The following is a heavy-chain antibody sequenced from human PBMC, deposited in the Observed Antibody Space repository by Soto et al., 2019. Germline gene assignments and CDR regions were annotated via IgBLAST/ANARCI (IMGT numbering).Heavy chain of an antibody. D-gene: IGHD3-9*01. CDR3: ARVLRERSGFTGSLDYYYYYYMDV. J-gene: IGHJ6*03. CDR1: GGSISSSSYY. V-gene: IGHV4-39*07. CDR2: INHSGST. Sequence: SETLSLTCTVSGGSISSSSYYWGWIRQPPGKGLEWIGEINHSGSTNYNPSLKSRVTISVDTSKNQFSLKLSSVTAADTAVYYCARVLRERSGFTGSLDYYYYYYMDVWGKGTTVTVSS.